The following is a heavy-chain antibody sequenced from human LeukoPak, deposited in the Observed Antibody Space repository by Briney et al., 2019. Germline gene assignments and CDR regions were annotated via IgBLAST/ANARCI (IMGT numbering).Heavy chain of an antibody. CDR2: ISGGGGST. CDR3: AKDRGYCGGDCYSDYYCMDV. V-gene: IGHV3-23*01. J-gene: IGHJ6*02. CDR1: GFTFSSYA. D-gene: IGHD2-21*02. Sequence: GGSLRLSCAASGFTFSSYAMSWVRQAPGKGLEWVSAISGGGGSTYSAGTVKGRFTISPDNAKNTLYLHMNSLRAEDTAVYYCAKDRGYCGGDCYSDYYCMDVWGQRTTVTVS.